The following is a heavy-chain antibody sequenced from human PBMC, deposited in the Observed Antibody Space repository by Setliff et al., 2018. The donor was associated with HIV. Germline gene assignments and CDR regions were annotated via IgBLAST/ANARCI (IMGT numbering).Heavy chain of an antibody. D-gene: IGHD3-3*01. CDR3: ARPLTPSYNFWGDAFSI. CDR2: FHYSGST. J-gene: IGHJ3*02. Sequence: SETLSLTCTVSGASISSSSYYWGWIRQPPGKGLECIGSFHYSGSTSYNPSLRSRVTISVDTSKHQFSLKLTSVTAADTAVYYCARPLTPSYNFWGDAFSIWGQGAMVTVSS. V-gene: IGHV4-39*01. CDR1: GASISSSSYY.